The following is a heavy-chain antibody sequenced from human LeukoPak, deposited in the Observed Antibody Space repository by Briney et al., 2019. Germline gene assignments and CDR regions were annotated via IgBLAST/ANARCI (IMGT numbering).Heavy chain of an antibody. D-gene: IGHD3-3*01. CDR2: INPSGGST. V-gene: IGHV1-46*01. CDR1: GYTFTSYY. J-gene: IGHJ2*01. CDR3: ARDLRFSDWYFDL. Sequence: ASVKVSCKASGYTFTSYYMHWVRQAPGQGLEWMGIINPSGGSTNYAQKFQGRVTMTRDTSTSTVYMELSSLRSEDTAAYYCARDLRFSDWYFDLWGRGTLVTVSS.